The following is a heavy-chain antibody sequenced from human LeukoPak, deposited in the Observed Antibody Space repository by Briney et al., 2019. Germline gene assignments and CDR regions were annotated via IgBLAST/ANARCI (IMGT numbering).Heavy chain of an antibody. J-gene: IGHJ4*02. V-gene: IGHV4-59*01. CDR2: IYYSGST. CDR3: ARNLGTFDY. CDR1: GGSISSYY. D-gene: IGHD7-27*01. Sequence: PSETLSLTCTVSGGSISSYYWSWIRQPPGKGLEWIGYIYYSGSTNYSPSLKSRVTISVDTSKNQFSLKLSSVTAADTAVYYCARNLGTFDYWGQGTLVTVSS.